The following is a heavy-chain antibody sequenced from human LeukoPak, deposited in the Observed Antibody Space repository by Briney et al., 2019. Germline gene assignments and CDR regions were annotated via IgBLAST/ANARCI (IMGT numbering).Heavy chain of an antibody. Sequence: GESLKISCKGSGYSFTNYWIGWVRQMPGNGLEWMGIIYPGDSDTRYSPSFQGQVTISADKSISTAYLQWSSLKASDTAMYYCARHRIAAAGTNYYYGMDVWGQGTTVTVSS. V-gene: IGHV5-51*01. D-gene: IGHD6-13*01. CDR3: ARHRIAAAGTNYYYGMDV. CDR2: IYPGDSDT. CDR1: GYSFTNYW. J-gene: IGHJ6*02.